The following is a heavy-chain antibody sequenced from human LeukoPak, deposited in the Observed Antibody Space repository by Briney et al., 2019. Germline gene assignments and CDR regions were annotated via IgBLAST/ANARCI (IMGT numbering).Heavy chain of an antibody. Sequence: ASVKVSCKASGYTFTGYYMHWVRQAPGQGLEWMGWINPNSGGTNYAQKFQGRVTMTRDTSSSTAYMELSRLRSDDTAVYYCAAGYSRGPGSYYYMDVWGKGTTVTVSS. D-gene: IGHD6-19*01. CDR2: INPNSGGT. CDR1: GYTFTGYY. J-gene: IGHJ6*03. CDR3: AAGYSRGPGSYYYMDV. V-gene: IGHV1-2*02.